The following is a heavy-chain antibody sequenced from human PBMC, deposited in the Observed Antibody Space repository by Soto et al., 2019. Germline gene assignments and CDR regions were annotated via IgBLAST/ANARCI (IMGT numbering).Heavy chain of an antibody. CDR2: ISGSGGST. CDR3: AKDMVRGVIIPYYFDY. V-gene: IGHV3-23*01. CDR1: GFTFGSYA. Sequence: GGSLRLSCAASGFTFGSYAMSWVRQAPGKGLEWVSAISGSGGSTYYADSVKGRFTISRDNSKNTLYLQMNSLRAEDTAVYYCAKDMVRGVIIPYYFDYWGQGTLVTVSS. J-gene: IGHJ4*02. D-gene: IGHD3-10*01.